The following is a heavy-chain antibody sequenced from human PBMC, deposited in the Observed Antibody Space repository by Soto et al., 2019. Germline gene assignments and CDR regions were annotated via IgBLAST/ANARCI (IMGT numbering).Heavy chain of an antibody. D-gene: IGHD5-18*01. CDR3: AKQLRGPTTIQLWYPLFSDY. V-gene: IGHV3-23*01. CDR1: GFTFSSYA. Sequence: EVQLLESGGGLVQPGGSLRLSCAASGFTFSSYAMSWVRQAPGKGLEWVSAISGSGGSTYYADSVKGRFTIYRDNSKNTLYLQMNSLRVEDTAVYYCAKQLRGPTTIQLWYPLFSDYWGQGTLVTVSS. CDR2: ISGSGGST. J-gene: IGHJ4*02.